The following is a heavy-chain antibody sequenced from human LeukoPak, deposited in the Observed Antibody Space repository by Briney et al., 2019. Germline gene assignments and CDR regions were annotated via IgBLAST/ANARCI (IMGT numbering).Heavy chain of an antibody. J-gene: IGHJ5*02. V-gene: IGHV3-48*01. D-gene: IGHD1-26*01. CDR1: GFTFSSYS. CDR3: APKPGGSYSP. CDR2: ISSSSSTI. Sequence: PGGSLRLSCAASGFTFSSYSMNWVRQAPGKGLEWVSYISSSSSTIYYADSVKGRFTISRDNAKNSLYLQMNSLRAEDTAVYYCAPKPGGSYSPWGQGTLVTVSS.